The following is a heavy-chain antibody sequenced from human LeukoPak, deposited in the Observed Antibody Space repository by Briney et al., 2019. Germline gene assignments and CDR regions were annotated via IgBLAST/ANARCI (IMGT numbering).Heavy chain of an antibody. V-gene: IGHV3-53*01. D-gene: IGHD6-19*01. CDR3: AKLEGGSGWYYYYYGMDV. Sequence: GGSLRLSCAASGFTVSSNYMSWVRQAPGKGLEWVSVIYSCGSTYYADSVKGRFTISRDNSKNTLYLQMNSLRAEDTAVYYCAKLEGGSGWYYYYYGMDVWGQGTTVTVSS. CDR1: GFTVSSNY. CDR2: IYSCGST. J-gene: IGHJ6*02.